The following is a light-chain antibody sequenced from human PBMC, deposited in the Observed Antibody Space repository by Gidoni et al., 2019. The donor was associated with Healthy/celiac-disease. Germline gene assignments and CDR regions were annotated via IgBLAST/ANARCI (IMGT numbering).Light chain of an antibody. V-gene: IGKV1-39*01. CDR1: QSISSY. CDR3: QQSYSTPRT. J-gene: IGKJ1*01. CDR2: AAS. Sequence: DIQMTQSPSSLSASVGDRVTITCRTSQSISSYLNWYPQQPGKAPKLLIYAASSLQSGVPSRFSCSGSGTDFTLTISSLQPEDFATYYCQQSYSTPRTFGQGTKVEIK.